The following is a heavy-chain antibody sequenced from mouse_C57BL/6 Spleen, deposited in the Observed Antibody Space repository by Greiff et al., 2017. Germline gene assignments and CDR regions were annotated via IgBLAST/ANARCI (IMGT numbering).Heavy chain of an antibody. CDR3: ASSANWDHY. V-gene: IGHV1-64*01. D-gene: IGHD4-1*01. CDR1: GYTFTSYW. Sequence: VKLQQPGAELVKPGASVKLSCKASGYTFTSYWMHWVKQRPGQGLEWIGMIHPNSGSTNYNEKFKSKATLTVDKSSITAYMQLSSLTSEDSAVYYCASSANWDHYWGQGTTLTVSS. CDR2: IHPNSGST. J-gene: IGHJ2*01.